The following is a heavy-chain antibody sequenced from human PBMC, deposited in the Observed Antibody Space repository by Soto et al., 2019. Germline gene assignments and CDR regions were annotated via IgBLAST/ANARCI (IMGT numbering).Heavy chain of an antibody. D-gene: IGHD3-22*01. J-gene: IGHJ4*02. V-gene: IGHV1-18*01. CDR3: ARQRGYYDSSGYPPDY. Sequence: GASVKVSCKASGYTFTSYGISWVRQAPGQGLEWMGWISAYNGNTNYAQKLQGRVTMTTDTSTSTAYMELRSLRSDDTAVYYCARQRGYYDSSGYPPDYWGQGTLVTVSS. CDR1: GYTFTSYG. CDR2: ISAYNGNT.